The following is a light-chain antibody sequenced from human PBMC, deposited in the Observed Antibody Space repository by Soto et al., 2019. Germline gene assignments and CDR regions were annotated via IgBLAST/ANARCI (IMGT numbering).Light chain of an antibody. CDR1: SSDVGGYNY. Sequence: QSALTQPASVSRSPGQSITISCTGTSSDVGGYNYVSWYQQHPGKAPKLMIYEVSNRPSGVSNRFSGSKSGNTASLTISGLLAEDDAHYYCSSYTSSSTSYVFGTGTKLTVL. CDR2: EVS. J-gene: IGLJ1*01. CDR3: SSYTSSSTSYV. V-gene: IGLV2-14*01.